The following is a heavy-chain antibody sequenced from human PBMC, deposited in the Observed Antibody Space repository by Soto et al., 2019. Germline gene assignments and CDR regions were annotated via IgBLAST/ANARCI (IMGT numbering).Heavy chain of an antibody. CDR3: ARHRRKVDTAMDEFDY. J-gene: IGHJ4*02. D-gene: IGHD5-18*01. Sequence: QLQLQESGPGLVKPSETLSLTCTVSGGSISSSSYYWGWIRQPPGKGLEWIGSIYYSGSTYYNPSLKSRVTISVDTSKNQFSLKLSSVTAADTAVYYCARHRRKVDTAMDEFDYWGQGTLVTVSS. V-gene: IGHV4-39*01. CDR1: GGSISSSSYY. CDR2: IYYSGST.